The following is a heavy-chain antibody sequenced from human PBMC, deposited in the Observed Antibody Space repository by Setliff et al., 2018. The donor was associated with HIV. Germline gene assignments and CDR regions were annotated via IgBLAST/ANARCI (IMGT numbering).Heavy chain of an antibody. D-gene: IGHD3-10*01. CDR3: ARAHPSGGFDY. CDR2: IYYSGST. J-gene: IGHJ4*02. V-gene: IGHV4-31*03. Sequence: KPSETLSLTCTVSGGSITSGHYYWGWIRQPPGKGLEWIGYIYYSGSTYCNPSLKSRVTISVDTSKNQFSLKLSSVTAADTAVYYCARAHPSGGFDYWGQGTLVTVSS. CDR1: GGSITSGHYY.